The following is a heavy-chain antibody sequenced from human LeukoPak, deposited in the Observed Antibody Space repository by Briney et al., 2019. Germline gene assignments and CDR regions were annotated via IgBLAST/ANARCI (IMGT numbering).Heavy chain of an antibody. CDR1: EFSVGSDY. Sequence: PGGSLRLSCAASEFSVGSDYMTWVRQAPGKGLEWVSLIYSGGSTYYADSVKGRFTISRDNSKNTLYLQMNSRRAEDTAVYYCARVSDLCPSNFDYWGQGTLVTVSS. V-gene: IGHV3-66*01. CDR3: ARVSDLCPSNFDY. CDR2: IYSGGST. J-gene: IGHJ4*02. D-gene: IGHD3-3*01.